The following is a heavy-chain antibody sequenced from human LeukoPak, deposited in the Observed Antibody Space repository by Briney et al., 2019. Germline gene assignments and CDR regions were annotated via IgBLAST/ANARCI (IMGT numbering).Heavy chain of an antibody. J-gene: IGHJ3*02. CDR1: GFTFSSCG. CDR2: IRYDGRNK. D-gene: IGHD3-22*01. CDR3: AKINSESYDSSGYYPHFDI. V-gene: IGHV3-30*02. Sequence: GGSLRLSCAASGFTFSSCGMHWVRQAPGKGLEWVTYIRYDGRNKYYADSVKGRFTISRDNSKNTLYLQMNSLRAEDTAVYYCAKINSESYDSSGYYPHFDIWGQGTMVTVSS.